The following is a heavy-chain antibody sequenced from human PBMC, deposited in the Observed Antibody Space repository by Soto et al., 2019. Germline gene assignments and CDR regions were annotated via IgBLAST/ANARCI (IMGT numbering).Heavy chain of an antibody. V-gene: IGHV3-48*01. CDR2: ISSDSNTI. D-gene: IGHD6-19*01. CDR1: GFTFSTYT. CDR3: ARDRGLIALAE. J-gene: IGHJ4*02. Sequence: PGGSLRLSCAASGFTFSTYTMNWLRQAPGKGLEWVSHISSDSNTINYADSVEGRFTISRDNARNSVYLQMNSLRVDDTAVYYCARDRGLIALAEWGQGTLVTVS.